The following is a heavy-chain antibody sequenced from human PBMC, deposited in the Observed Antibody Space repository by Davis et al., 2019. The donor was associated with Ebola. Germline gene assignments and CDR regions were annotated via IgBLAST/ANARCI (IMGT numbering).Heavy chain of an antibody. V-gene: IGHV1-18*01. J-gene: IGHJ4*02. CDR3: ARDSRVWAYVDFDY. Sequence: ASVKVSCKASGYTFTSYGISWVRQAPGQGLEWMGWISAYNGNTNYAQKLQGRVTMTTDTSTSTAYMELRSLRSDDTAVYYCARDSRVWAYVDFDYWGQGTLVTVSS. CDR1: GYTFTSYG. CDR2: ISAYNGNT. D-gene: IGHD3-16*01.